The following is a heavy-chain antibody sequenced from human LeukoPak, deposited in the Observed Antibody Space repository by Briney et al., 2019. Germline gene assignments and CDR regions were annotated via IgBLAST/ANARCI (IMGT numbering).Heavy chain of an antibody. CDR2: INPDSGGT. J-gene: IGHJ4*02. D-gene: IGHD3-10*01. Sequence: GASVKVSCKASGYRFTGYYVHWVRQAPGQGLEWMGWINPDSGGTNFAQRFQGRANLTTDNSISTAYMELSTLTSDDTAVYYCARDAISRGIIDYWGQGTLVTVSS. CDR1: GYRFTGYY. CDR3: ARDAISRGIIDY. V-gene: IGHV1-2*02.